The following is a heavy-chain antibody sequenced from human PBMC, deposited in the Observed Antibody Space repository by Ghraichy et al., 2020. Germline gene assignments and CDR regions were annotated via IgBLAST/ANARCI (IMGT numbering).Heavy chain of an antibody. J-gene: IGHJ6*02. Sequence: GGSLRLSCAASGFTFSSYSMNWVRQAPGKGLEWVSSISSSSSYIYYADSVKGRFTISRDNAKNSLYLQMNSLRAEDTAVYYCARGLWFGPIYYYYYGMDVWGQGTTVTVSS. CDR1: GFTFSSYS. CDR3: ARGLWFGPIYYYYYGMDV. V-gene: IGHV3-21*01. D-gene: IGHD3-10*01. CDR2: ISSSSSYI.